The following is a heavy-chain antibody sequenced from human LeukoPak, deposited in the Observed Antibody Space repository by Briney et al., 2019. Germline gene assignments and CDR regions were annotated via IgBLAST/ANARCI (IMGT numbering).Heavy chain of an antibody. CDR1: GYTFTSYA. CDR2: INAGNGNT. D-gene: IGHD2-2*01. J-gene: IGHJ6*02. Sequence: ASVKVSCKASGYTFTSYAMHWVRQAPGQRLEWMGWINAGNGNTKYSQKFQGRVTITRDTSASTAYMELSSLRSEDTAVYYCARDGEYWYQRLSNYYYGMDVWGQGTTVTVSS. V-gene: IGHV1-3*01. CDR3: ARDGEYWYQRLSNYYYGMDV.